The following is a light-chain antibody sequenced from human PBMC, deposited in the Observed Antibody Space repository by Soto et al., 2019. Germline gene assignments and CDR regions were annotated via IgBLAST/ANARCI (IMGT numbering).Light chain of an antibody. CDR3: QHYNGYSEA. Sequence: DIQMTQSPSTLSGSVGDRVTITCRASQTISSWLAWYQQKTGKAPKHLIYKASTLKSGVPSRFSGSGSGTEFTLTISSLQPDDFATYYCQHYNGYSEAFGQGTKVDIK. J-gene: IGKJ1*01. CDR2: KAS. V-gene: IGKV1-5*03. CDR1: QTISSW.